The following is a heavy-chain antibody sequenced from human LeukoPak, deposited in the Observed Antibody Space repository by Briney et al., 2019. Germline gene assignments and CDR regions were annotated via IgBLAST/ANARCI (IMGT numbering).Heavy chain of an antibody. CDR2: IYYSGST. CDR3: ARHDGPRVYSEFDP. D-gene: IGHD6-13*01. Sequence: PSQTLSLTCTVSGGSISCGDYYWSWIRQPPGKGLEWIGSIYYSGSTYNNPSLKSRVTISVDTSKNQFSLKLSSVTAADTAVYYCARHDGPRVYSEFDPWGQGTLVTVSS. V-gene: IGHV4-39*01. CDR1: GGSISCGDYY. J-gene: IGHJ5*02.